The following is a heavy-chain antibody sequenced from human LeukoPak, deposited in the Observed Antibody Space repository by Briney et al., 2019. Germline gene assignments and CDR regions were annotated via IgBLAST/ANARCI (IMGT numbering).Heavy chain of an antibody. CDR2: IYHSGST. V-gene: IGHV4-39*07. Sequence: SETLSLTCTVSGGSISSSSYYWGWIRQPPGKGLEWIGSIYHSGSTYYNPSLKSRVTISVDTSKNQFSLKLSSVTAADTAVYYCARDHRAVANIDYWGQGTLVTVSS. CDR1: GGSISSSSYY. D-gene: IGHD6-19*01. CDR3: ARDHRAVANIDY. J-gene: IGHJ4*02.